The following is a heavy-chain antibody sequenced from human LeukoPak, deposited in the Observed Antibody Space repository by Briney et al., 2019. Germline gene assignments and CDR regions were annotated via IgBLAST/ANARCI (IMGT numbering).Heavy chain of an antibody. CDR2: IYYSGST. D-gene: IGHD6-19*01. CDR1: GGSISSYY. V-gene: IGHV4-59*01. J-gene: IGHJ4*02. Sequence: PAVTLSLTCTVSGGSISSYYWSWIRQPPGKGLEWIGYIYYSGSTNYNPSLKSRVTISVDTSKNQISLNLSSVTAADTAVYYCARDLLSTAGYFDYWGQGTLVTVSS. CDR3: ARDLLSTAGYFDY.